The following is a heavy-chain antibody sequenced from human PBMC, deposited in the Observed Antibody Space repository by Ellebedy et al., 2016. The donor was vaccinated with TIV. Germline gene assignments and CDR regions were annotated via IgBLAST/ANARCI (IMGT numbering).Heavy chain of an antibody. V-gene: IGHV1-46*01. J-gene: IGHJ6*02. CDR1: GYTFTSYY. CDR3: ASGALDGSGLSNYYYYGMDV. Sequence: ASVKVSXXASGYTFTSYYMHWVRQAPGQGLEWMGIINPSGGSTSYAQKFQGRVTMTRDTSTSTVYMELSSLRSEDTAVYYCASGALDGSGLSNYYYYGMDVWGQGTTVTASS. D-gene: IGHD3-10*01. CDR2: INPSGGST.